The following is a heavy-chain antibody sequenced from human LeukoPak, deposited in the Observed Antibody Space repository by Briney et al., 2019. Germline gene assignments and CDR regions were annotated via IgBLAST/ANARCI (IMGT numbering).Heavy chain of an antibody. CDR1: GGSISSYY. D-gene: IGHD6-6*01. V-gene: IGHV4-59*01. CDR3: ARDSIAARPPYYYYGMDV. J-gene: IGHJ6*02. CDR2: IYYSGST. Sequence: SETLSLTCTVSGGSISSYYWGWIRQPPGKGLEWIGYIYYSGSTNYNPSLKSRVTISVDTSKNQFSLKLSSVTAADTAVYYCARDSIAARPPYYYYGMDVWGQGTTVIVSS.